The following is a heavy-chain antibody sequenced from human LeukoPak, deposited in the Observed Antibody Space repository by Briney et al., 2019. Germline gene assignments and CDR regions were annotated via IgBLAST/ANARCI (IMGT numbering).Heavy chain of an antibody. J-gene: IGHJ4*02. V-gene: IGHV3-30*18. Sequence: GRSLRLSCAASGFTFSSFGMHWVRQAPGQGLEWVAVISSDGVNKYSADSVKGRFTISRDNSKNTLYLQMNSLRAADTAVYYCAKGQNYYDGSGYYSTDYWGQGTPVTVSS. CDR1: GFTFSSFG. CDR3: AKGQNYYDGSGYYSTDY. CDR2: ISSDGVNK. D-gene: IGHD3-22*01.